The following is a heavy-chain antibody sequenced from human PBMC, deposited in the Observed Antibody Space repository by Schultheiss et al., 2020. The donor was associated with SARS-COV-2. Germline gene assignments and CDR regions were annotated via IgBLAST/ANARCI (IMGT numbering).Heavy chain of an antibody. J-gene: IGHJ4*02. V-gene: IGHV3-74*01. Sequence: GGSLRLSCAASGFTFSSYAMSWVRQAPGKGLEWVSRINSDGSSTSYADSVKGRFTISRDNSKNTLYLQMSSLRPEDTAVYYCVNGYCSSSSCYWVDFDYWGQGTLVTVSS. CDR1: GFTFSSYA. D-gene: IGHD2-2*01. CDR2: INSDGSST. CDR3: VNGYCSSSSCYWVDFDY.